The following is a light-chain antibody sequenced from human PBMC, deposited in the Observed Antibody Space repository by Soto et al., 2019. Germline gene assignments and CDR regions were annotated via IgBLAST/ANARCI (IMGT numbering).Light chain of an antibody. CDR3: QQFDDWPT. V-gene: IGKV3-15*01. Sequence: EVVMTQSPATLSVSPGARVTLSCRASQSVSGNLAWYQQKPGQTPRLLIYLTSNRATGVPDRITGSRSGTEFTLTITSLQSEDFGVYYCQQFDDWPTFGQGTKVDIK. CDR2: LTS. J-gene: IGKJ1*01. CDR1: QSVSGN.